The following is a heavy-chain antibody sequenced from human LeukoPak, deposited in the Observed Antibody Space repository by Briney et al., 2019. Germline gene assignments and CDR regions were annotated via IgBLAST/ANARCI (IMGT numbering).Heavy chain of an antibody. D-gene: IGHD2/OR15-2a*01. CDR1: GFTISSYA. J-gene: IGHJ5*02. CDR3: AIDGVKGTTEGDWFDP. CDR2: RTYDGSSN. Sequence: GRSLRLSCAASGFTISSYAMHWVCKAQGPGQEREAIRTYDGSSNSFSDPVKGRFTISRDNSKNTLYLQMHSLRAEDTAVYYWAIDGVKGTTEGDWFDPWGQGTLVTVSS. V-gene: IGHV3-30*01.